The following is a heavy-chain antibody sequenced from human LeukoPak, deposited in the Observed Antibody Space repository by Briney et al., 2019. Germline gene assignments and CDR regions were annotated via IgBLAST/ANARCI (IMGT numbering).Heavy chain of an antibody. V-gene: IGHV3-30*04. CDR3: ARVGQSGYNNGYFDY. CDR2: ISYDGSNK. J-gene: IGHJ4*02. Sequence: GGSLRLSCAASGFTFSSYAMHWVRQAPGKGLEWVAVISYDGSNKYYADSVKGRFTISRDNSKNTLYLQMNSLRAEDTAVYYCARVGQSGYNNGYFDYWGQGALVTVSS. CDR1: GFTFSSYA. D-gene: IGHD5-18*01.